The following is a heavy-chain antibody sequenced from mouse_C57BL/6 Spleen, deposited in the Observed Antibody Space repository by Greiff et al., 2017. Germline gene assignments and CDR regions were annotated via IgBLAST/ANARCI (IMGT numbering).Heavy chain of an antibody. CDR1: GYTFTSYW. CDR2: INPSSGYT. J-gene: IGHJ2*01. CDR3: ARVPFYYDDDGDFDY. V-gene: IGHV1-7*01. D-gene: IGHD2-4*01. Sequence: QVHVKQSGAELAKPGASVKLSCKASGYTFTSYWMHWVKQRPGQGLEWIGYINPSSGYTKYNQKFKDKATLTADKSSSTAYMQLSSLTYEDSAIYYCARVPFYYDDDGDFDYWGQGTTLTVSS.